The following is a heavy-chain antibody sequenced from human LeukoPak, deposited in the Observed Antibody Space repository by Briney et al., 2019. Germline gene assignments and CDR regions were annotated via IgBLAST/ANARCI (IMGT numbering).Heavy chain of an antibody. J-gene: IGHJ4*02. CDR2: IYHSGSN. CDR3: ARDYDFWSGYYPFDY. V-gene: IGHV4-38-2*02. D-gene: IGHD3-3*01. Sequence: SETLSLTCTVSGYSISSGYYWGWIRPPPGKGLEWIGSIYHSGSNYYNPSLKSRVTISVDTSKNQSSLKLSSVTAADTAVYYCARDYDFWSGYYPFDYWGQGTLVTVSS. CDR1: GYSISSGYY.